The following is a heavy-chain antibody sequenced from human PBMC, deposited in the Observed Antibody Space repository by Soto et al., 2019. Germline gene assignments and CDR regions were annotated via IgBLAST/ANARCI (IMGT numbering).Heavy chain of an antibody. CDR1: GFTFSSYW. CDR2: INSDGSST. V-gene: IGHV3-74*01. D-gene: IGHD1-26*01. Sequence: GGSLRLSCAASGFTFSSYWMHWVRQAPGKGLVWVSRINSDGSSTSYADSVKGRFTISRDNAKNTLYLQMNSLRAEDTAVYYCAIFGSYYGGPGYWGQGTLVTVSS. CDR3: AIFGSYYGGPGY. J-gene: IGHJ4*02.